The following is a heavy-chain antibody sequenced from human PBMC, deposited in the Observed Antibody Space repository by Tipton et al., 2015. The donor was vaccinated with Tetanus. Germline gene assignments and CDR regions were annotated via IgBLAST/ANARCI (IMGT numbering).Heavy chain of an antibody. J-gene: IGHJ6*02. D-gene: IGHD3-22*01. V-gene: IGHV4-4*07. Sequence: GLVKPSETLSLTCTVSGGSISSYYWSWIRQPAGKRLEWIGRIYTSGSTNYNPSLKSRVTMSVDTSKNQFSLKLSSVTAADTAVYYCARSRLLDSSGYERYYYYYGMDVWGQGTTVTVSS. CDR1: GGSISSYY. CDR2: IYTSGST. CDR3: ARSRLLDSSGYERYYYYYGMDV.